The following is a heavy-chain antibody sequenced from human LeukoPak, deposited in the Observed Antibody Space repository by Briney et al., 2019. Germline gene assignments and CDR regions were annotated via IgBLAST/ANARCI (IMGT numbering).Heavy chain of an antibody. Sequence: ASVKVSCKASGYTFTDYYMHWVRQAPGQGLVWMGWINPNSGGTNYAQKFQGRVTMTRDTSISTAYMELSRLKSDDTAVYYCARVHFYDSSGYSLINPWGQGTLVTVSS. CDR3: ARVHFYDSSGYSLINP. CDR2: INPNSGGT. CDR1: GYTFTDYY. D-gene: IGHD3-22*01. V-gene: IGHV1-2*02. J-gene: IGHJ4*02.